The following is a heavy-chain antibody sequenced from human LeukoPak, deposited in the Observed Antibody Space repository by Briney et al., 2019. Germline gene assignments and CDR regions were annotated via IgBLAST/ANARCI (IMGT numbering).Heavy chain of an antibody. CDR1: GFTFRSHG. CDR2: IWYDGSNE. J-gene: IGHJ6*02. D-gene: IGHD3-10*01. CDR3: ARDGQNGSPYATDV. Sequence: GGSLRLSCAASGFTFRSHGMHWVRQAPGKGLEWVAGIWYDGSNEDYADSVKGRFIISRDNSKNTLYLQMNSLRVEDTAIYYCARDGQNGSPYATDVWSQGTTVTVSS. V-gene: IGHV3-33*01.